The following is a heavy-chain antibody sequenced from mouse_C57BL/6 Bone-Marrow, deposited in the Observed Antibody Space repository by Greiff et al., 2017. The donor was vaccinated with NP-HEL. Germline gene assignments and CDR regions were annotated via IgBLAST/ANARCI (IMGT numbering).Heavy chain of an antibody. CDR1: GFSLSTSGMG. Sequence: QVTLKESGPGILQSSQTLSLTCSFSGFSLSTSGMGVSWIRQPSGKGLEWLAPLYFDASTRSTPSLTRRLTLSKDTSRNQVFLKITSVDTADTATYYCARSAWDDWFAYWGQGTLVTVSA. CDR2: LYFDAST. CDR3: ARSAWDDWFAY. J-gene: IGHJ3*01. D-gene: IGHD4-1*01. V-gene: IGHV8-12*01.